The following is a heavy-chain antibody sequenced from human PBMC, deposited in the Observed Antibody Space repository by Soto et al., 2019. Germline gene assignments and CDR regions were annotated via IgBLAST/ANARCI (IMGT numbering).Heavy chain of an antibody. D-gene: IGHD5-18*01. V-gene: IGHV3-53*01. CDR3: ASRRGYTYGPPDC. J-gene: IGHJ4*02. CDR2: IYSGGST. Sequence: GGSLRLSCAASEFTVSSNYMNWVRQAPGKGLECVSIIYSGGSTYSADSVKGRFTISRDNSKNTLYLQMNSLRADDTAVYYCASRRGYTYGPPDCWGQGTLVTVSS. CDR1: EFTVSSNY.